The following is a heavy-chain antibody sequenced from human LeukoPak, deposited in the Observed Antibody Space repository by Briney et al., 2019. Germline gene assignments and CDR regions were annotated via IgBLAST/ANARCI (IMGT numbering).Heavy chain of an antibody. Sequence: ASVKVSCKASGYTFTGYYMHWVRQAPGQGLEWMGWIKPNSGNTNYAQKLQGRVTMTTDTSTSTAYMELRSLRSDDTAVYYCARDRGYCSSTSCYAANWFDPWGQGTLVTVSS. V-gene: IGHV1-18*04. CDR1: GYTFTGYY. CDR3: ARDRGYCSSTSCYAANWFDP. D-gene: IGHD2-2*01. CDR2: IKPNSGNT. J-gene: IGHJ5*02.